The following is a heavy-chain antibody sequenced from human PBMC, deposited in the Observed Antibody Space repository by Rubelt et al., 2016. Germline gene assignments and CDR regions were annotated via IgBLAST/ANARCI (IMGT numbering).Heavy chain of an antibody. Sequence: QVQLQESGPGLVKPSETLSLTCTVSGYSITKGFHWGWIRQPPGKGLEWIGNIHHGGNTYYNPSLKSRVTLSVDSSNNQYPLEGGFCTAAGTAGYFCGGGFCGFYLWGDSWGRGALVTVSS. CDR2: IHHGGNT. J-gene: IGHJ5*02. V-gene: IGHV4-38-2*02. D-gene: IGHD2-21*01. CDR1: GYSITKGFH. CDR3: GGGFCGFYLWGDS.